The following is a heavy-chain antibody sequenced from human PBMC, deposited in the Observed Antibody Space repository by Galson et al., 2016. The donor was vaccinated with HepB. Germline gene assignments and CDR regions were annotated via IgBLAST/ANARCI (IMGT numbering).Heavy chain of an antibody. D-gene: IGHD6-13*01. Sequence: SLRLSCAASGFTFSSHWMHLIRQAPGKGLVCVSRLKSDGRSTYYADSVKGRFTISKDNAKNTLYLQMNSLGAEDSAVYYCRIGTAGIDYWGQGTLVTVSS. CDR3: RIGTAGIDY. CDR1: GFTFSSHW. CDR2: LKSDGRST. J-gene: IGHJ4*02. V-gene: IGHV3-74*01.